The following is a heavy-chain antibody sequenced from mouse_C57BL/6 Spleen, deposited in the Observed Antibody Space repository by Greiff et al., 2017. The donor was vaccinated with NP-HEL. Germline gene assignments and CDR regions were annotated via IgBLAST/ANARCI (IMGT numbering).Heavy chain of an antibody. D-gene: IGHD2-13*01. V-gene: IGHV1-53*01. CDR3: ARGGDDFYWYFDV. Sequence: VQLQQSGTELVKPGASVKLSCKASGYTFTSYWMHWVKQRPGQGLEWIGNINPSNGGTNYNEKFKSKATLTVDKSSSTAYMQLSSLTSEDSAVYYCARGGDDFYWYFDVWGTGTTVTVSS. CDR1: GYTFTSYW. CDR2: INPSNGGT. J-gene: IGHJ1*03.